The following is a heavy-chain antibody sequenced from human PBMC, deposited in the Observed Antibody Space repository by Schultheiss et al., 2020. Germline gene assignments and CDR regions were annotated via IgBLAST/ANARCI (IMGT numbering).Heavy chain of an antibody. D-gene: IGHD3-22*01. V-gene: IGHV3-21*01. CDR1: GFSLSTYS. J-gene: IGHJ4*02. CDR3: VKDLPQADSSGILFDY. Sequence: GGSLRLSCAASGFSLSTYSINWVRQAPGKGLEWVSSIRGSSNFIYYADSVKGRFTISRDNSKNTLYLQMSSLRAEDTAVYYCVKDLPQADSSGILFDYWGQGTLVTVYS. CDR2: IRGSSNFI.